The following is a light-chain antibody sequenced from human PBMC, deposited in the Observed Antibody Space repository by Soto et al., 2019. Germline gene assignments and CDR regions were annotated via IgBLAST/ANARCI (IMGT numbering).Light chain of an antibody. CDR3: SSYAGSNNPPWV. CDR1: SSDVGGYNY. V-gene: IGLV2-8*02. CDR2: EVS. Sequence: QSVLTQPPSASRSPGQSVTISCTGTSSDVGGYNYVSWYQQHPGKAPKLMIYEVSKRPSGVPDRFSGSKSGNTASPTVSGLQAEDEADYYCSSYAGSNNPPWVFGGGTKLTVL. J-gene: IGLJ3*02.